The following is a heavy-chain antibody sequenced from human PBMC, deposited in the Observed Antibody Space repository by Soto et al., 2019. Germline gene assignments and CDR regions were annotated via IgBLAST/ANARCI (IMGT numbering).Heavy chain of an antibody. V-gene: IGHV4-39*01. CDR2: IYYSGST. J-gene: IGHJ4*02. CDR3: ARKITMIVVVNRAPLTD. CDR1: GGSISSSSYY. Sequence: PSETLSLTCTVSGGSISSSSYYWGWIRQPPGKGLEWIGSIYYSGSTYYNPSLKSRVTISVDTSKNQFSLKLSSVTAADTAVYYCARKITMIVVVNRAPLTDWGQGTLVTVSS. D-gene: IGHD3-22*01.